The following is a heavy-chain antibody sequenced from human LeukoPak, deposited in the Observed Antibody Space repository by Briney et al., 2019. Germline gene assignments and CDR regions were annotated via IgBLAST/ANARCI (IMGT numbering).Heavy chain of an antibody. Sequence: PSETLSLTCAVYGGSFSGYYWSWIRQPPGKGLEWIGEINHSGSTNYNPSLKSRVTISVDTSKNQFSLTLSSVTAADTAVYFCTKTYYDTKKPWAWGQGILVTVSS. CDR1: GGSFSGYY. D-gene: IGHD3-16*01. V-gene: IGHV4-34*01. J-gene: IGHJ5*02. CDR2: INHSGST. CDR3: TKTYYDTKKPWA.